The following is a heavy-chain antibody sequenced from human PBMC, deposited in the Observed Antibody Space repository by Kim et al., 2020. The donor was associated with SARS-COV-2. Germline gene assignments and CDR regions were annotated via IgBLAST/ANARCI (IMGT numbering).Heavy chain of an antibody. Sequence: GDTYYADSVKARFTISRDNTKNTLYLKMNSPRAEDTAVYYCANEYSFDFWGQGTLVTVSS. CDR2: GDT. V-gene: IGHV3-23*01. J-gene: IGHJ4*02. CDR3: ANEYSFDF.